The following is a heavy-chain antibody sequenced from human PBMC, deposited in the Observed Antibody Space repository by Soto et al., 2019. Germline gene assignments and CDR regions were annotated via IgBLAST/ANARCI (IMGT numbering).Heavy chain of an antibody. Sequence: QVHLVQSGAEVKKPGASVKVSCKGSGYGFTTYGITWVRQAPGQGLEWMAWISAHNGNTNYAQKLQGRVTVTRDTSTSTAYMELRSLRSDVTAVYYCARGRYGDYWGQGALVTVS. J-gene: IGHJ4*02. CDR1: GYGFTTYG. D-gene: IGHD1-1*01. CDR2: ISAHNGNT. CDR3: ARGRYGDY. V-gene: IGHV1-18*01.